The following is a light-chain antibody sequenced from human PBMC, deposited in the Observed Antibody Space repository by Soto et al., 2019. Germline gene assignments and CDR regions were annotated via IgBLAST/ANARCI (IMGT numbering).Light chain of an antibody. J-gene: IGLJ2*01. CDR3: SSYAGNNNLV. CDR2: EVT. Sequence: QSAISQPPLASGSPGQSVTISCTGTSSDIGASTYVSWYQQHPGRAPNLIVYEVTKRPSGVPDRFSGSKSGNTASLTVSGLQADDEADYYCSSYAGNNNLVFGGGTKLTVL. CDR1: SSDIGASTY. V-gene: IGLV2-8*01.